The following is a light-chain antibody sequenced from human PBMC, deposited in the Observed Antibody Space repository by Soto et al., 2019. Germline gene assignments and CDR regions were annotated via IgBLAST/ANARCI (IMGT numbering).Light chain of an antibody. J-gene: IGLJ2*01. V-gene: IGLV2-14*03. CDR1: SSDVGAYDY. Sequence: QSVLTQPASVSGSPGQSITISCTGTSSDVGAYDYVSWYQQHPDKAPKLMIYDVINRPSGVSDRFSGSKSGNTASLTISRLQGEEEADYYCSSYASGDTLIFGGGTQLTVL. CDR3: SSYASGDTLI. CDR2: DVI.